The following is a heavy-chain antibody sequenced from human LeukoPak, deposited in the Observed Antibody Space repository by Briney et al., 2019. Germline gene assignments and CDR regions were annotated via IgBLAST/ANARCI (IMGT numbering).Heavy chain of an antibody. CDR2: MNPNSGNT. D-gene: IGHD2-2*01. Sequence: ASVKVSCKASGYTFTSYDINWVRQATGQGLEWMGWMNPNSGNTGYAQKFQGRVTMTRNTSISTAYMELSSLRSEDTAVYYCARVYCSSTSCYLGYYYGMDVWGHGTTVTVSS. CDR3: ARVYCSSTSCYLGYYYGMDV. V-gene: IGHV1-8*01. CDR1: GYTFTSYD. J-gene: IGHJ6*02.